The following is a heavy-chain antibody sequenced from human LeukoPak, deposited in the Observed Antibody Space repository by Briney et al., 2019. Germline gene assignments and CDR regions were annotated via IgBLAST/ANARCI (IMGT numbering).Heavy chain of an antibody. CDR1: GYSFTSYD. J-gene: IGHJ4*02. Sequence: ASVKVSCKASGYSFTSYDINWVRQATGQGLEWMGWISAYNGNTNYAQKLQGRVTMTTDTSTSTAYMELRSLRSDDTAVYYCARVPTKLRFLEWLFDYWGQGTLVTVSS. D-gene: IGHD3-3*01. V-gene: IGHV1-18*01. CDR3: ARVPTKLRFLEWLFDY. CDR2: ISAYNGNT.